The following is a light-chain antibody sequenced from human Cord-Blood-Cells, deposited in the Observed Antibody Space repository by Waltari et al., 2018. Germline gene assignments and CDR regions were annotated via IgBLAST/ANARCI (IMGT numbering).Light chain of an antibody. CDR3: QQYYSTPYT. CDR2: WSS. J-gene: IGKJ2*01. Sequence: DSVRTQSPDSLRVSLGERGTINCQSSQSVLYSSNNQNYLAWYQQKPGQPPKLLIYWSSTRESGVPDRFSGSGSGTDFTLTISSLQADDVAVYYCQQYYSTPYTFGQGTKLEIK. V-gene: IGKV4-1*01. CDR1: QSVLYSSNNQNY.